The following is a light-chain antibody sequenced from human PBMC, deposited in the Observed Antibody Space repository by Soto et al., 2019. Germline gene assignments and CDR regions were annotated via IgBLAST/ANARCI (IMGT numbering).Light chain of an antibody. CDR1: QSVSTL. CDR2: KAS. J-gene: IGKJ5*01. CDR3: QQYDSFSVT. V-gene: IGKV1-5*03. Sequence: DVQMTQSPSTLSASVGERVTITCRASQSVSTLLAWYQQKPGKAPKLLIYKASSLESGVPSRFSGSGSGTEFRLTISTMQPDDFATYYCQQYDSFSVTFGQGTRLEIK.